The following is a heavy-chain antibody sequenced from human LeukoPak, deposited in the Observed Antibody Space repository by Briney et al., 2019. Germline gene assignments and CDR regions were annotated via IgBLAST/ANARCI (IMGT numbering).Heavy chain of an antibody. Sequence: SVKVSCKASGYTFPSYFMHWVRQAPGQGLEWMGIINPTGGSTTYAQKFQGRVTMTRDTSTSTVYMELSSLRSDDTAVYYCARTAARRFDYWGQGTLVTVSS. J-gene: IGHJ4*02. V-gene: IGHV1-46*01. CDR2: INPTGGST. CDR1: GYTFPSYF. D-gene: IGHD6-6*01. CDR3: ARTAARRFDY.